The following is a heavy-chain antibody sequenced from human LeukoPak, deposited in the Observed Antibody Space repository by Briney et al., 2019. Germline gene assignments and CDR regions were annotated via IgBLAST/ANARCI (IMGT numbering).Heavy chain of an antibody. CDR3: ARDGSTYYDILTGYYQYRGYFDY. J-gene: IGHJ4*02. Sequence: GGSLRLSCAASGFTFSSYSMNWVRQAPGKGLEWVSSISSSSSYIYYADSGKGRFTISRDNAKNSLYLQMNSLRAEDTAVYYCARDGSTYYDILTGYYQYRGYFDYWGQGTLVTVSS. V-gene: IGHV3-21*01. CDR2: ISSSSSYI. CDR1: GFTFSSYS. D-gene: IGHD3-9*01.